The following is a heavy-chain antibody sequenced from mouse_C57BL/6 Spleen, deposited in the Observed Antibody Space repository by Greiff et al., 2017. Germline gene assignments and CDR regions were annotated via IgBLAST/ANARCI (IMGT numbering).Heavy chain of an antibody. CDR3: ARRDYYGSSYVDY. V-gene: IGHV1-64*01. Sequence: QVQLQQPGAELVKPGASVKLSCKASGYTFTSYWMHWVKQRPGQGLEWIGMIHPNSGSTNYNEKFKSKATLTVDKSSSTAYMQLSSLTSEDSAVXYCARRDYYGSSYVDYWGQGTTLTVSS. CDR1: GYTFTSYW. CDR2: IHPNSGST. D-gene: IGHD1-1*01. J-gene: IGHJ2*01.